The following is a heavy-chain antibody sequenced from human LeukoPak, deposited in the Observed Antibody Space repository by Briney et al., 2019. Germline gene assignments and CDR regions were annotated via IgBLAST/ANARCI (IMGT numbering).Heavy chain of an antibody. CDR1: GYTFTSYG. J-gene: IGHJ3*02. CDR3: AREVQMATILDAFDI. Sequence: ASVKVSCKASGYTFTSYGISWVRQAPGQGLEWMGWISAYNGNTNYAQKLQGRVTMTTDTSTSTAYMELSSLRSEDTAVYYCAREVQMATILDAFDIWGQGTMVTVSS. D-gene: IGHD5-24*01. CDR2: ISAYNGNT. V-gene: IGHV1-18*01.